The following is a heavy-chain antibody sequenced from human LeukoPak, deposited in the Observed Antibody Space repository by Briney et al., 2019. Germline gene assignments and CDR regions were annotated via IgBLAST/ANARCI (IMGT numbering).Heavy chain of an antibody. V-gene: IGHV4-34*01. J-gene: IGHJ4*02. Sequence: SETLSLTCAVYGGSFSGYYWSWIRQPPGKGLEWIGEINHSGSTNHNPPLKSRVTISVDTSKNQFSLKLSSVTAADTAVYFCARVRVIDWGSSYFDYWGQGNLVTVSS. CDR2: INHSGST. D-gene: IGHD3-9*01. CDR3: ARVRVIDWGSSYFDY. CDR1: GGSFSGYY.